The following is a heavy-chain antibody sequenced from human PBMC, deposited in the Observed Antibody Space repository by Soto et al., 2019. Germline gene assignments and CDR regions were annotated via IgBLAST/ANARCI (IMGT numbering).Heavy chain of an antibody. D-gene: IGHD4-17*01. CDR3: ARDSLFYGDYRDYYYGMDV. J-gene: IGHJ6*02. Sequence: SETLSLTCTVSGGSISSGDYYWSWIRQPPGKGLEWIGYIYYSGSTYYNPSLKSRVTISVDTSKNQFSLKLSSVTAADTAVYYCARDSLFYGDYRDYYYGMDVWGQGTTVTVSS. CDR1: GGSISSGDYY. V-gene: IGHV4-30-4*01. CDR2: IYYSGST.